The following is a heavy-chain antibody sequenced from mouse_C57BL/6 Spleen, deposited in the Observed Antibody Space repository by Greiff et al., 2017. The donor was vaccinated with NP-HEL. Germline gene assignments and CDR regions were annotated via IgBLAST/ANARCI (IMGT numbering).Heavy chain of an antibody. CDR1: GYSITSGYY. D-gene: IGHD2-2*01. CDR2: ISYDGSN. V-gene: IGHV3-6*01. Sequence: EVKLQESGPGLVKPSQSLSLTCSVTGYSITSGYYWNWIRQFPGNKLEWMGYISYDGSNNYNPSLKNRISITRDTSKNQFFLKLNSVTTEDTATYYCARGRVTTGDYWGQGTTLTVSS. J-gene: IGHJ2*01. CDR3: ARGRVTTGDY.